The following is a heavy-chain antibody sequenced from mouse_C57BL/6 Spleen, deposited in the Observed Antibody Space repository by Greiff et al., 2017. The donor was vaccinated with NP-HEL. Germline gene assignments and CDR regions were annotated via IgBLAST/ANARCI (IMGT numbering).Heavy chain of an antibody. CDR1: GFNIKDDY. CDR2: IDPENGDT. D-gene: IGHD2-3*01. Sequence: EVQLQQSGAELVRPGASVKLSCTASGFNIKDDYMHWVKQRPEQGLEWIGWIDPENGDTEYASKFQGKAPITADTSSNTAYLQLSSLTSEDTAVYYCTTSDGYYYWGQGTTLTVSS. J-gene: IGHJ2*01. V-gene: IGHV14-4*01. CDR3: TTSDGYYY.